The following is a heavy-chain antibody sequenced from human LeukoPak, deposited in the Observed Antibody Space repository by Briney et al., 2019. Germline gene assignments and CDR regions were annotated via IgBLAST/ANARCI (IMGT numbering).Heavy chain of an antibody. CDR3: AKARDSSGYYYSDY. V-gene: IGHV3-72*01. D-gene: IGHD3-22*01. J-gene: IGHJ4*02. CDR1: GFTLRDHK. CDR2: SRDRAKDYTT. Sequence: GGSLRLSCAASGFTLRDHKMNWVRQAPGKGLEWVGRSRDRAKDYTTEYAASVRGRFTVSRDDSLNSLYLQLDSLKTEDTAVYYCAKARDSSGYYYSDYWGQGTLVTVSS.